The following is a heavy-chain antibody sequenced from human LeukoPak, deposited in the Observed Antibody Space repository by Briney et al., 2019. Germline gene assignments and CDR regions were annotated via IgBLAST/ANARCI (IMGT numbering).Heavy chain of an antibody. V-gene: IGHV3-48*02. CDR3: ASHYFGSRGSYAEYFQH. J-gene: IGHJ1*01. Sequence: PWGSLRLSCAASGFTFSRYIMNWVHQAPGKGLEWISYISSSSRTIHYADSVKGRFTISRDNAENSLDLQMNSLRDEDTAVYYCASHYFGSRGSYAEYFQHWGQGALVIVSS. CDR2: ISSSSRTI. CDR1: GFTFSRYI. D-gene: IGHD3-22*01.